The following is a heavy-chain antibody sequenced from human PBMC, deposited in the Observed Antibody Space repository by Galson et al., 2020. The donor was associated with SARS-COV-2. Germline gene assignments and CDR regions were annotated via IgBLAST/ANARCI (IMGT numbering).Heavy chain of an antibody. D-gene: IGHD3-10*01. V-gene: IGHV3-23*01. Sequence: PGGSLRLSCAASGFPFSSYAMYWVRQAPGKGLEWVSSISGYGDSTYYADSVKGRFTISRDNSQNTLSLQMNSLRVEDTAVYFCAKDTFLLWFADNFYGMDVWGQGTTVTVSS. CDR2: ISGYGDST. CDR3: AKDTFLLWFADNFYGMDV. CDR1: GFPFSSYA. J-gene: IGHJ6*02.